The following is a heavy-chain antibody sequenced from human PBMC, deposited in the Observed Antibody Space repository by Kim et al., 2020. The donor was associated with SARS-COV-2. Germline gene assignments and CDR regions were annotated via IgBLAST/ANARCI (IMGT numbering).Heavy chain of an antibody. J-gene: IGHJ4*02. CDR3: ARDGGAYSSGYYFFY. D-gene: IGHD6-19*01. Sequence: SETLSLTCTVSGGSISSGGYYWSWIRQHPGKGLEWIGYIYYSGNTYYNPSLKSRVTISVDTSRNQFSLKLSSVTAADTAIYYCARDGGAYSSGYYFFYWGQGTLVTVSS. V-gene: IGHV4-31*03. CDR1: GGSISSGGYY. CDR2: IYYSGNT.